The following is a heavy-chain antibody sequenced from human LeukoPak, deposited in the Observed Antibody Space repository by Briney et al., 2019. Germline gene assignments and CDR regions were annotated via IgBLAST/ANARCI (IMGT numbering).Heavy chain of an antibody. V-gene: IGHV1-46*01. CDR1: GYSFTSNY. Sequence: GASVKVSCKASGYSFTSNYIHWVRQAPGQGLEWMGMIYPRDGSTSYAQKFQGRVTVTRDTSTSTVHMELSGLRSEDTAVYYCARVGPRGPDYWGQGTLVTVSS. CDR3: ARVGPRGPDY. CDR2: IYPRDGST. D-gene: IGHD3-10*01. J-gene: IGHJ4*02.